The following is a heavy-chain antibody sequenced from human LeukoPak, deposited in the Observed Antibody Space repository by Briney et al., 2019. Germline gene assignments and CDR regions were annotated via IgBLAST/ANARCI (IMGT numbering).Heavy chain of an antibody. D-gene: IGHD5-12*01. CDR1: GFTFSSYE. CDR3: ARVYSGWYYFDH. Sequence: PGGSLRLSCAASGFTFSSYEMNWVRQAPGKGLEWVSYISSSGSTIYYADSVKGRFTISRDNAKNSLYLQMNSLRAEDTAVYYCARVYSGWYYFDHWGQGTLVTVSS. V-gene: IGHV3-48*03. CDR2: ISSSGSTI. J-gene: IGHJ4*02.